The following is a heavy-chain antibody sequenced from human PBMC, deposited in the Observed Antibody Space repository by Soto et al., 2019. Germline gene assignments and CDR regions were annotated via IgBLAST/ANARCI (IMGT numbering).Heavy chain of an antibody. CDR2: IYYSGST. CDR3: ARRSYHDAFDI. D-gene: IGHD1-26*01. V-gene: IGHV4-59*08. J-gene: IGHJ3*02. Sequence: QVQLQESGPGLVKPSETLSLTCTVSGGSISSYYWSWIRQPPGKGLEWIGYIYYSGSTNYNPSLKSXXTXSXXTSKNQFSLKLSSVTAADTAVYYCARRSYHDAFDIWGQGTMVTVSS. CDR1: GGSISSYY.